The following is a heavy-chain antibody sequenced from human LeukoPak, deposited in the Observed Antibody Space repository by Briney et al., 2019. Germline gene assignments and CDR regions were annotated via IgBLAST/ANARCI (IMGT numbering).Heavy chain of an antibody. V-gene: IGHV4-30-2*01. CDR2: IYHTGNT. D-gene: IGHD3-9*01. CDR3: ARGFDDILTGYYFFDY. CDR1: GASTTSGDYS. Sequence: SETLSLTCALSGASTTSGDYSWNWMRQPPGKGLEWIGYIYHTGNTYYNPSLRSRVTISVDRSKNQFSLKLSSVTAADTAVYYCARGFDDILTGYYFFDYWGQGTLVTVSS. J-gene: IGHJ4*02.